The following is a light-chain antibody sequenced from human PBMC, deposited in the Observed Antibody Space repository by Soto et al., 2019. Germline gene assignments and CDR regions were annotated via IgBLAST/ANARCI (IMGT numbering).Light chain of an antibody. CDR1: QSVGSA. V-gene: IGKV3-11*01. Sequence: EIGLTQSPASLSLSAGERATLSCRASQSVGSALAWCQLKLGQAPRLLIYAASDRATGIPGRFSGSGSGTDFTLIISSLEPEDFAFYYCQQGSTWPWTFGQGTKVDIK. CDR2: AAS. J-gene: IGKJ1*01. CDR3: QQGSTWPWT.